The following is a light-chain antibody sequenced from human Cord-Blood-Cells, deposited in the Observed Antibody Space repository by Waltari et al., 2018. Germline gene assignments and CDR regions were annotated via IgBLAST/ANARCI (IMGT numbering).Light chain of an antibody. CDR2: GAS. CDR1: QSVSSN. CDR3: QQYNNWPPYT. Sequence: DIVMPQSPATLSMSPGERATLSCRASQSVSSNVAWYQQIPGQAPRLLIYGASTRATGIPARVSGSGSGTEFTLTISSLQSEDFAVYYCQQYNNWPPYTFGQGTKLEIK. V-gene: IGKV3-15*01. J-gene: IGKJ2*01.